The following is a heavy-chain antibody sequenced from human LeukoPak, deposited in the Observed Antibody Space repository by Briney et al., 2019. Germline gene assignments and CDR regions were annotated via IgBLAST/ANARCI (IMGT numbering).Heavy chain of an antibody. CDR1: GYTFTSYY. J-gene: IGHJ4*02. V-gene: IGHV1-46*01. CDR2: INPSGGST. CDR3: ASIAVAGPWDY. Sequence: ASVKVSCKASGYTFTSYYMHWVRQAPGQGLEWMGIINPSGGSTSYAQKFQGRVTMTRDTSTSTVYVELSSLRSEDTAVYYCASIAVAGPWDYWGQGTLVTVSS. D-gene: IGHD6-19*01.